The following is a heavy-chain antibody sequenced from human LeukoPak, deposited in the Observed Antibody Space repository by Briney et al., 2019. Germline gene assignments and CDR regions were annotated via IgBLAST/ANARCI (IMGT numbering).Heavy chain of an antibody. CDR3: ARGGYCSSTSCFNWFDP. V-gene: IGHV4-34*01. Sequence: SETLSLTCTVSGGSISSYYRSWIHQPPGKGLEWIGEINHSGSTNYNPSLKSRVTISVDTSKNQFSLKLSSVTAADTAVYYCARGGYCSSTSCFNWFDPWGQGTLVTVSS. J-gene: IGHJ5*02. CDR1: GGSISSYY. CDR2: INHSGST. D-gene: IGHD2-2*01.